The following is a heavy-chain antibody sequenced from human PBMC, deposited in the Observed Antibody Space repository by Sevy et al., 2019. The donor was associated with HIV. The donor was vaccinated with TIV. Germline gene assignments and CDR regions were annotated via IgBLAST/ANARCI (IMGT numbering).Heavy chain of an antibody. D-gene: IGHD6-13*01. CDR1: GFTFSTYA. Sequence: GGSLRLSCAASGFTFSTYAMSWVRQAPGKGLEWVSVISGSGVNTYYADSGKGRFTISRENSENTLYLQMNSLRAEDTAIYYCAKVRSESIAAAVNYWGQGTLVTVSS. V-gene: IGHV3-23*01. CDR3: AKVRSESIAAAVNY. CDR2: ISGSGVNT. J-gene: IGHJ4*02.